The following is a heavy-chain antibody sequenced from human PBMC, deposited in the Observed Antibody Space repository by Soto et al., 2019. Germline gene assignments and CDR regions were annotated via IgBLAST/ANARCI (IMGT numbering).Heavy chain of an antibody. CDR2: IYPGDSDT. V-gene: IGHV5-51*01. J-gene: IGHJ6*02. CDR1: GYSFTSYW. D-gene: IGHD3-10*01. Sequence: GESLKISCKGSGYSFTSYWIGWVRQMPGKGLEWMGIIYPGDSDTRYSPSFQGQVTISADKSISTAYLQWSSLKASDTAMYYCAATMVRGRYYYYGMDVWGQGTMVTVSS. CDR3: AATMVRGRYYYYGMDV.